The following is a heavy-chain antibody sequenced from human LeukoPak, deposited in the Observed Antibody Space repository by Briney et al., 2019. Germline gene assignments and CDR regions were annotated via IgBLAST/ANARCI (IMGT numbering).Heavy chain of an antibody. CDR2: INHSGST. D-gene: IGHD6-19*01. CDR3: ATTSDWPVDAFDI. V-gene: IGHV4-34*01. Sequence: SETLSLTCAVYGGSFSGYYWSWIRQPPGKGLEWMGEINHSGSTHYNPSLKTRVTISVDTSKNQFSLKLSSVTAADTAVYYCATTSDWPVDAFDIWGQGTMVTVSS. J-gene: IGHJ3*02. CDR1: GGSFSGYY.